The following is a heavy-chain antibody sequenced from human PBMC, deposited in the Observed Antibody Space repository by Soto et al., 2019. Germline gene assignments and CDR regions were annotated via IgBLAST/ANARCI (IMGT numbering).Heavy chain of an antibody. CDR3: AKEEYSGYDYYFDY. CDR2: ISGSGGST. Sequence: GGSLRLSCAASGFTFSSYAMSWVRQAPGKGLEWVSVISGSGGSTYYADSVKGRFTISRDNSKNKQYLQMNSLRAEDTAVYYCAKEEYSGYDYYFDYWGQGTLVTVSS. CDR1: GFTFSSYA. V-gene: IGHV3-23*01. J-gene: IGHJ4*02. D-gene: IGHD5-12*01.